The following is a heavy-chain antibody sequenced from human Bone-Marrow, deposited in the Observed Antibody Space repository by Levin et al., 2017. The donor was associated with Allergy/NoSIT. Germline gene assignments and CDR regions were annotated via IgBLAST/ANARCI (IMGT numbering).Heavy chain of an antibody. D-gene: IGHD3-16*01. Sequence: TGESLKISCAASGFIVGSHYMTWVRRAPGKGLECVSVIYSGGKTFYTESVKGRLTISRDDSKNTLYLQMNSLRVEDTAVYFCAGGSTYDHGLDIWGQGTTVTVSS. CDR1: GFIVGSHY. V-gene: IGHV3-53*01. J-gene: IGHJ3*02. CDR2: IYSGGKT. CDR3: AGGSTYDHGLDI.